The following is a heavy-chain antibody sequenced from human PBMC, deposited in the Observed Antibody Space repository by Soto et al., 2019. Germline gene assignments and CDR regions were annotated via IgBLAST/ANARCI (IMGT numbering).Heavy chain of an antibody. CDR2: IIPILGIA. Sequence: GGSVKVSCKASGGTLSSYNISRGRQAPGQRVEWVGRIIPILGIANYAQKFQGRVTITADKSTSTAYMELSSLRSEDTAVYYCARDRSAKYYDFWSGPTGNWFDPWGQGTLVTVSS. D-gene: IGHD3-3*01. V-gene: IGHV1-69*04. J-gene: IGHJ5*02. CDR3: ARDRSAKYYDFWSGPTGNWFDP. CDR1: GGTLSSYN.